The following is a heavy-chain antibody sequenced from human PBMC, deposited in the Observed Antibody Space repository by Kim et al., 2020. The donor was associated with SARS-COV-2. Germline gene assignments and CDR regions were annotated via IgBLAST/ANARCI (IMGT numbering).Heavy chain of an antibody. J-gene: IGHJ6*02. CDR1: GGTFSSYA. D-gene: IGHD5-12*01. CDR2: IIPILGIA. V-gene: IGHV1-69*04. Sequence: SVKVSCKASGGTFSSYAISWVRQAPGQGLEWMGRIIPILGIANYAQKFQGRVTITADKSTSTAYMELSSLRSEDTAVYYCARDYIVATIVYYYYGMDVWGRGTTVTVSS. CDR3: ARDYIVATIVYYYYGMDV.